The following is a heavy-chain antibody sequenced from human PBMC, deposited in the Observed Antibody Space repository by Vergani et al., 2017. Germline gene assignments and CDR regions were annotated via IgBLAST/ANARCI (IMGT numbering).Heavy chain of an antibody. D-gene: IGHD5-18*01. Sequence: QVQLVQSGAEVKKPGASVKVSCKASGYTFTSYYMHWVRQAPGQGLEWMGIINPSGGSTSYAQKFQGRVTMTRDTSTSTVYMELSSLRSEDTAVYYCATGSDTAMPYYYYYMDVWGKGTTVTVSS. J-gene: IGHJ6*03. CDR3: ATGSDTAMPYYYYYMDV. CDR1: GYTFTSYY. V-gene: IGHV1-46*01. CDR2: INPSGGST.